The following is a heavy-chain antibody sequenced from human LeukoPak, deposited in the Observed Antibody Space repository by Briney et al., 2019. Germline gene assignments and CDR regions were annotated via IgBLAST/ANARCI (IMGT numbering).Heavy chain of an antibody. CDR3: ARDKLETVSFRWFDP. D-gene: IGHD4-11*01. Sequence: SVKVSCKASVGTFSSYAISWVRQAPGQGLEGVGGIIPIFGTANYAQKFQGRVTITADESTSTAYMELSSLRSEDTAVYYCARDKLETVSFRWFDPWGQGTLVTVSS. J-gene: IGHJ5*02. CDR2: IIPIFGTA. V-gene: IGHV1-69*01. CDR1: VGTFSSYA.